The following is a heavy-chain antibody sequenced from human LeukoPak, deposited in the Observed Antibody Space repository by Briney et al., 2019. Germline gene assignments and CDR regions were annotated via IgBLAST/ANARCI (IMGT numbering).Heavy chain of an antibody. V-gene: IGHV3-15*01. J-gene: IGHJ4*02. CDR1: GFTFSNAW. D-gene: IGHD3-22*01. CDR3: TTDRYYDSSCPFDY. CDR2: IKSKTDGGTT. Sequence: PGGSLRLSCAASGFTFSNAWMSWVRQAPGKGLEWVGRIKSKTDGGTTDYAAPVKGRFTISRDDSKNTLYLQMNSLKTEDTAVYYCTTDRYYDSSCPFDYWGQGTLVTVSS.